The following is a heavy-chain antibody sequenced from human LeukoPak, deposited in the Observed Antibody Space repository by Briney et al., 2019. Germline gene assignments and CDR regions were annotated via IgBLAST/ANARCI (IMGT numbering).Heavy chain of an antibody. CDR1: GASVSSSH. D-gene: IGHD2/OR15-2a*01. CDR3: SEGYFEPFDH. CDR2: LSYTGKT. J-gene: IGHJ4*02. Sequence: PSETLSLTCVVSGASVSSSHWNWIRQLPGKGLEWIGCLSYTGKTDYNPSLTSRVTISLDTSKNQVSLKLRSVTADDTAVYYCSEGYFEPFDHWGQGTLVTVSS. V-gene: IGHV4-59*02.